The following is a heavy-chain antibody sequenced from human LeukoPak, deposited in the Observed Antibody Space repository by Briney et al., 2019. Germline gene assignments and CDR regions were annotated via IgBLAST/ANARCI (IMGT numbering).Heavy chain of an antibody. J-gene: IGHJ4*02. CDR1: GGSISSSNW. Sequence: SETLSLTCAVSGGSISSSNWWSWVRQPPGKGLEWIGEIYHSGSTNYNPSLKSRVTTSVDKSKNQFSLKLSSVTAADTAVYYCARDLAVAARRGYYFDYWGQGTLVTVSS. CDR2: IYHSGST. D-gene: IGHD6-19*01. CDR3: ARDLAVAARRGYYFDY. V-gene: IGHV4-4*02.